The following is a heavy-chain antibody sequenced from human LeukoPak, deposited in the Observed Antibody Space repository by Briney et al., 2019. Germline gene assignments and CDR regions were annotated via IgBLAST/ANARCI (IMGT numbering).Heavy chain of an antibody. CDR3: ARDLVTVTKGFDI. V-gene: IGHV4-59*11. CDR2: ISYIGST. J-gene: IGHJ3*02. CDR1: DDSFSSHY. Sequence: PSETLSLTCAVSDDSFSSHYWTWIRQPPGKGLEWIGYISYIGSTNYNPSLKSRVTISLDTSRNQFPLRLSSVTAADTAVYYCARDLVTVTKGFDIWGQGTMVSVSS. D-gene: IGHD4-17*01.